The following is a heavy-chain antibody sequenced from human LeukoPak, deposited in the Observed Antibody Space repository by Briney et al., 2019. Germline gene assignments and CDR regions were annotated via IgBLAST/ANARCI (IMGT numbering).Heavy chain of an antibody. D-gene: IGHD3-22*01. CDR1: GFTFSSYW. Sequence: PGGSLRLSCAASGFTFSSYWMFWVRQPPGKGLEWIGEINHSGSTNYNPSLKSRVTISVDTSKNQFSLKLSSVTAADTAVYYCARVALYDSSGYYSTTQSGMGEASLFRFDYWGQGTLVTVSS. CDR2: INHSGST. J-gene: IGHJ4*02. V-gene: IGHV4-34*01. CDR3: ARVALYDSSGYYSTTQSGMGEASLFRFDY.